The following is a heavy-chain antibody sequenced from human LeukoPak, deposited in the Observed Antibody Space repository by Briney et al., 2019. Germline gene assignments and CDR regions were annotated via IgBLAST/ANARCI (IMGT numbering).Heavy chain of an antibody. CDR2: ISGTPGRT. CDR1: GFTFTSHA. V-gene: IGHV3-23*01. J-gene: IGHJ6*02. D-gene: IGHD2-21*01. CDR3: ARVACGTESYYRVDV. Sequence: PGGSLRLSCATSGFTFTSHAMTWVRQAPGKGLEWVSGISGTPGRTFYGDSVKGRFTVSRDNSRDTLYLKMNSLRAGDAAVYFCARVACGTESYYRVDVWGQGTTVTVSS.